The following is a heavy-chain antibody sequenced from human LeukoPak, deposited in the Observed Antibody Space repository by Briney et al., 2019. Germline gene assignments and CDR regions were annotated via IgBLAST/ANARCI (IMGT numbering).Heavy chain of an antibody. CDR2: IYSGGST. Sequence: GGSLTLSCAASGFTVSTSYMTWVRQAPGKGLEWVSVIYSGGSTYYADSVKGRFTFSRDKSKNTLYLQMNRLRAADPAVYYCAKGNFSDGSDYWGQGNLVSVSS. D-gene: IGHD1-26*01. J-gene: IGHJ4*02. CDR3: AKGNFSDGSDY. V-gene: IGHV3-66*01. CDR1: GFTVSTSY.